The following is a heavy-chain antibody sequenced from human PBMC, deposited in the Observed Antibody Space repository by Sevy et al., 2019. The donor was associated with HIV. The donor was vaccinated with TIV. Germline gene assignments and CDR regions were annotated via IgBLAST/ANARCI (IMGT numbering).Heavy chain of an antibody. Sequence: SETLSLTCAVSGYSISSAYSWGWIRQPPGKGLEWIGNIYHSGSTYYNPSLNSRVTISVDTSKNQFSLKLNSVTAADTAVHYCASFGRLLIISGDTFEIWGQGTMVTVSS. CDR3: ASFGRLLIISGDTFEI. D-gene: IGHD3-9*01. V-gene: IGHV4-38-2*01. CDR2: IYHSGST. CDR1: GYSISSAYS. J-gene: IGHJ3*02.